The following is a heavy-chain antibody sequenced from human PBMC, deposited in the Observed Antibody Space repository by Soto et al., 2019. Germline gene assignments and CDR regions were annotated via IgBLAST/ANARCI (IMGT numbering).Heavy chain of an antibody. J-gene: IGHJ5*02. CDR3: ARTRANVVGLTLADTYFDP. CDR2: MYHSGSP. V-gene: IGHV4-31*03. Sequence: QVQLQESGPGLVKPSQTLSLTCTVSGGSISTGDFSWTWIRQHPGKGLEWIGDMYHSGSPYYNPSLKRGITIFVDPSKSPCSPRLSSVTAADTAVYYCARTRANVVGLTLADTYFDPCGRGTLVTVSS. D-gene: IGHD2-21*01. CDR1: GGSISTGDFS.